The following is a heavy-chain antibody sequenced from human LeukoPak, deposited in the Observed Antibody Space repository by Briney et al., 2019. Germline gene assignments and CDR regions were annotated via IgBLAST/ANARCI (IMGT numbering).Heavy chain of an antibody. CDR3: ASSYYDSIRYDCDSSYYFDY. CDR2: IYYSGST. V-gene: IGHV4-31*03. CDR1: GGSISSGGYY. D-gene: IGHD3-22*01. Sequence: SETLSLTCTVSGGSISSGGYYWSWIRQHPGKGLEWIGYIYYSGSTYYNPSLKSRVTISVDTSKNQFSLKLNSVTASDTSVYYGASSYYDSIRYDCDSSYYFDYWGQGSLVTVSS. J-gene: IGHJ4*02.